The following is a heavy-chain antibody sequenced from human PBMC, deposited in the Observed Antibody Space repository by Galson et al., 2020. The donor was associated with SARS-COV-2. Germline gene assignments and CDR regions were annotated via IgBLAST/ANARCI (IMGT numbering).Heavy chain of an antibody. D-gene: IGHD3-22*01. CDR3: SSNYYDTSGQPDY. V-gene: IGHV3-48*01. Sequence: SVKGRFTISRDNAKNSLYLQMNSLRAEDTAVYYCSSNYYDTSGQPDYWGQGTLVTVSS. J-gene: IGHJ4*02.